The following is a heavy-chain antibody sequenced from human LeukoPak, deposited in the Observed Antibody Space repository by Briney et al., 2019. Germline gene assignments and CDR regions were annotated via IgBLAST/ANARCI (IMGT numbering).Heavy chain of an antibody. CDR1: GFTFSSYG. Sequence: GGSLRLSCAASGFTFSSYGMHWVRQAPGKGLEWVAVIWYDGSNKYYADSVKGRFTISGDNSKNTLYLQMNSLRAEDTAVYYCARARYSSSWYVFYWGQGTLVTVSS. CDR3: ARARYSSSWYVFY. D-gene: IGHD6-13*01. V-gene: IGHV3-33*01. CDR2: IWYDGSNK. J-gene: IGHJ4*02.